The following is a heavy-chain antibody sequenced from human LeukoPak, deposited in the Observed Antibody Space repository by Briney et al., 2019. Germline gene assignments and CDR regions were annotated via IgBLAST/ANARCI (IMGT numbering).Heavy chain of an antibody. CDR2: INHSGST. V-gene: IGHV4-34*01. Sequence: PSETLSLTCAVYGGSFSGYYWSWIRQPPGKGLEWIGEINHSGSTNYNPSLKSRVTISVDTSKNQFSLKLSSVTAADTAVYYCARRKLWQYYYYYMDVWGKGTTVTISS. CDR3: ARRKLWQYYYYYMDV. D-gene: IGHD5-18*01. J-gene: IGHJ6*03. CDR1: GGSFSGYY.